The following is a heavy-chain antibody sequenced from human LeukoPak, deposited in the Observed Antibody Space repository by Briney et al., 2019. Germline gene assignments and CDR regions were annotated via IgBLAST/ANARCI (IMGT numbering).Heavy chain of an antibody. D-gene: IGHD2-15*01. Sequence: ASVTVSCKSSGGTFSSYTISWVRQAPGQGLEWMGRIIPILGIANYAQKFQGRVTITADKSTSTAYMELSSLRSEDTAVYYCARDGAKDCSGGSCLFDPWGQGTLVTVSS. CDR2: IIPILGIA. CDR1: GGTFSSYT. V-gene: IGHV1-69*04. J-gene: IGHJ5*02. CDR3: ARDGAKDCSGGSCLFDP.